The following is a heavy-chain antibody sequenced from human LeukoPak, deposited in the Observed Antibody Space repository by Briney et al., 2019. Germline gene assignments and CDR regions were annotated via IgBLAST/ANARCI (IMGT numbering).Heavy chain of an antibody. V-gene: IGHV3-9*03. CDR3: AKDIGSDYYYYMDV. J-gene: IGHJ6*03. CDR2: ISWNSGSI. D-gene: IGHD1-26*01. Sequence: LSLTCTVSGGSISSYYWSWIRQPPGKGLEWVSGISWNSGSIGYADSVKGRFTISRDNAKNSLYLQMNSLRAEDMALYYCAKDIGSDYYYYMDVWGKGTTVTVSS. CDR1: GGSISSYY.